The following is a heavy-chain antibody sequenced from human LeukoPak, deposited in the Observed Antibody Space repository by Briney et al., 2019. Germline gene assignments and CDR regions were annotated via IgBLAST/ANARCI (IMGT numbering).Heavy chain of an antibody. J-gene: IGHJ4*02. CDR2: IYWDDDK. D-gene: IGHD3-22*01. Sequence: GSGPTLVNPTQTLTLTCTLSGFSLSTSGVAVGWIRQPPGKALEWLALIYWDDDKRYSPSLKSRLTITKDTSKNQVVLTMTNMDPVDTATYYCAPLKGDIVVDSHWGQGTLVTVSS. V-gene: IGHV2-5*02. CDR3: APLKGDIVVDSH. CDR1: GFSLSTSGVA.